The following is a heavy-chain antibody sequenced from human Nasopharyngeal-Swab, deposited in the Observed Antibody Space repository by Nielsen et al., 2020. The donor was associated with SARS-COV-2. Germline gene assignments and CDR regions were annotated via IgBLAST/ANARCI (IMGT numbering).Heavy chain of an antibody. CDR2: IKHDGSAK. V-gene: IGHV3-7*01. CDR3: ARHYDFWSGYYNSHFYGMDV. Sequence: GGSLRLSCAGSGFTLSTYWMSWVRQAPGKGLEWVANIKHDGSAKYYADSVKGRFTISRDNAKSSLHLQMNSLRAEDTAVYYCARHYDFWSGYYNSHFYGMDVWGQGTTVTVSS. CDR1: GFTLSTYW. D-gene: IGHD3-3*01. J-gene: IGHJ6*02.